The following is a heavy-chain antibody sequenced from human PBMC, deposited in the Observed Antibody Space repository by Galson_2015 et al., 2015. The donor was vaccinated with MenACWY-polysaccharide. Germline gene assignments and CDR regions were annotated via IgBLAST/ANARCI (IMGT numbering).Heavy chain of an antibody. D-gene: IGHD4-23*01. J-gene: IGHJ3*02. CDR3: ATEGVGYGGNSRNFRGDDAFDI. V-gene: IGHV1-24*01. CDR1: GYTLTELS. Sequence: SVKVSCKVSGYTLTELSMHWVRQAPGKGLEWMGGFDPEDGETIYAQKFQGRVTMTEDTSTDTAYMELSSLRSEDTAVYYCATEGVGYGGNSRNFRGDDAFDIWGQGTMVTVSS. CDR2: FDPEDGET.